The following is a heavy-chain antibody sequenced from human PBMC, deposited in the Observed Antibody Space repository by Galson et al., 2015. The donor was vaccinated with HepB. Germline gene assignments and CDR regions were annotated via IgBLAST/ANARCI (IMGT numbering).Heavy chain of an antibody. D-gene: IGHD2-21*02. CDR1: GVTFSRHS. CDR2: IIPVLNIA. V-gene: IGHV1-69*02. J-gene: IGHJ4*02. CDR3: ATSRDSIAVVTAPRFFDF. Sequence: SVKVSCKASGVTFSRHSFSWVRQAPGQGLEWLGRIIPVLNIATYSQKFQGGVTITADISTSTVYMEMKSLRFEDTAIYYCATSRDSIAVVTAPRFFDFWGQGTLVTVSS.